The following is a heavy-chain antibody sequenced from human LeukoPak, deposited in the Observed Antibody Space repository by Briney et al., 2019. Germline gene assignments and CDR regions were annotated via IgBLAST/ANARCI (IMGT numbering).Heavy chain of an antibody. CDR1: GFTFSSYG. Sequence: PGGSLRLSCAASGFTFSSYGMHWVRQAPGKGLEWVAVISFDGSNRYYADSVKGRFTISRDNSKNTLYLQMTTLRAEDTAVYYCAKDLVGGGSTSFDYWGQGTLVTVSS. V-gene: IGHV3-30*18. CDR3: AKDLVGGGSTSFDY. D-gene: IGHD2-15*01. CDR2: ISFDGSNR. J-gene: IGHJ4*02.